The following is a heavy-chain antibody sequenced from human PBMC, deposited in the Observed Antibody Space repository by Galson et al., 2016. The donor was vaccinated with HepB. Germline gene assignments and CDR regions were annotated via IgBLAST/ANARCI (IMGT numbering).Heavy chain of an antibody. CDR2: IFHSGST. CDR1: GGSINNRTW. Sequence: TLSLTCAVSGGSINNRTWWSWVRQAPGKGLEWIGEIFHSGSTNYNPSLKSRVTISLDKSESQFSLKLSSVTAADTAVYYCAKVGWFGELSWVNWFDPWGQGILVTVSS. D-gene: IGHD3-10*01. V-gene: IGHV4-4*02. J-gene: IGHJ5*02. CDR3: AKVGWFGELSWVNWFDP.